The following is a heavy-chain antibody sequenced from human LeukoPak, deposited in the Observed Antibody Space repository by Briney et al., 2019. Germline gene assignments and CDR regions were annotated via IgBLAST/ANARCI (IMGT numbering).Heavy chain of an antibody. D-gene: IGHD3-3*01. CDR2: ISSSSYI. V-gene: IGHV3-21*01. J-gene: IGHJ4*02. Sequence: GGSLRLSCAASGFTFSSYSMNWVRQAPGKGLEWVSSISSSSYIYYADSVKGRFTISRDNAKNSLYLQMNSLRAEDTAVYYCASRAFWGGLRDYWGQGTLVTVSS. CDR3: ASRAFWGGLRDY. CDR1: GFTFSSYS.